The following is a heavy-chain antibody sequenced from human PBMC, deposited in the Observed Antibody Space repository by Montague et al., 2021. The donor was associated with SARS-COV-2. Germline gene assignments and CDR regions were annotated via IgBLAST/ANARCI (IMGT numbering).Heavy chain of an antibody. V-gene: IGHV4-39*01. J-gene: IGHJ6*03. CDR3: ASSYYYGSGTYVYNYYMDV. D-gene: IGHD3-10*01. Sequence: SETLSLTCTVSGGSVSSSPYYWGWIRQPPGRGLEWVGSISYSGRTYFSPSLKSRLTISVDSSENQFSLRLSSVTAADTAVYYCASSYYYGSGTYVYNYYMDVWCKGTTVTVSS. CDR1: GGSVSSSPYY. CDR2: ISYSGRT.